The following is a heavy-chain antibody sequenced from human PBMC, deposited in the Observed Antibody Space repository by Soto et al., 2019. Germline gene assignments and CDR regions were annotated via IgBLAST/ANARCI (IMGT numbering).Heavy chain of an antibody. J-gene: IGHJ2*01. CDR1: GFTFSSYW. CDR3: ARGGGLNWYFDL. CDR2: INSDGSST. D-gene: IGHD3-16*01. V-gene: IGHV3-74*01. Sequence: EVQLVESGGGLVQPGGSLRLSCAASGFTFSSYWMHWVRQAPGKGLVWVSRINSDGSSTSYADSVKGRFTISRDNAKNTRYLQMNSLRAEDTDVYYCARGGGLNWYFDLWGRGTLVTVSS.